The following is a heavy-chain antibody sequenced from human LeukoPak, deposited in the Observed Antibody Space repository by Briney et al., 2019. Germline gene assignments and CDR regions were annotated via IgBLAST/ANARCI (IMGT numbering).Heavy chain of an antibody. J-gene: IGHJ6*03. CDR1: GFTFSSYE. CDR2: IRYDGSNK. V-gene: IGHV3-30*02. D-gene: IGHD3-16*02. Sequence: GGSLRLSCAASGFTFSSYEMNWVRQAPGKGLEWVAYIRYDGSNKYYEDSMKGRFTISRDNSKNTLYVQMNSLRAEDAAVYYCAKESIVYYYYYMDVWGKETTVTVSS. CDR3: AKESIVYYYYYMDV.